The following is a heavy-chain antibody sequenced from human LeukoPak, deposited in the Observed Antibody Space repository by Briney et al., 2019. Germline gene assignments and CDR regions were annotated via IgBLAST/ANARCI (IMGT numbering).Heavy chain of an antibody. CDR1: GFNLGTYA. D-gene: IGHD2-8*01. CDR3: ARDRGGTLMVYTRRKDYYYMDV. V-gene: IGHV3-30*03. Sequence: GGSLRLSCAASGFNLGTYAMYWVRQAPGKGLEWVALISNDGSKKYYADSVKGRFTISRDNAKNSLYLQMNSLRAEDTAVYYCARDRGGTLMVYTRRKDYYYMDVWGKGTTVIVSS. J-gene: IGHJ6*03. CDR2: ISNDGSKK.